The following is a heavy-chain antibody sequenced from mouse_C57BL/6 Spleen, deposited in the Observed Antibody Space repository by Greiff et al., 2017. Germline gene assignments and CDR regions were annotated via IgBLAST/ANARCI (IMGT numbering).Heavy chain of an antibody. J-gene: IGHJ4*01. CDR2: SRNKANDYTT. D-gene: IGHD2-5*01. CDR1: GFTFSDFY. V-gene: IGHV7-1*01. Sequence: EVKVVESGGGLVQSGRSLRLSCATSGFTFSDFYMEWVRQAPGKGLEWIAASRNKANDYTTEYSASVKGRFIVSRDTSQSILYLQMNALRAEDTAIYYCARDQDSNYGYAMDYWGQGTSVTVSS. CDR3: ARDQDSNYGYAMDY.